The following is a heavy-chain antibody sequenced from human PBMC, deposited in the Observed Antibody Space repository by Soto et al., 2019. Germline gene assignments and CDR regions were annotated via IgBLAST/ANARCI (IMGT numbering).Heavy chain of an antibody. Sequence: LSLTCTVSGGSISRSSYYWGWIRQPPGKGLEWIGSIHYSGNTYYNPSLKSRVTISVDTSKNQFSLKLTSVTAADTAVYYCARPFRPIDGHRLWFGLAWFVSWCQGTLVIVS. V-gene: IGHV4-39*01. CDR1: GGSISRSSYY. J-gene: IGHJ5*01. D-gene: IGHD3-10*01. CDR2: IHYSGNT. CDR3: ARPFRPIDGHRLWFGLAWFVS.